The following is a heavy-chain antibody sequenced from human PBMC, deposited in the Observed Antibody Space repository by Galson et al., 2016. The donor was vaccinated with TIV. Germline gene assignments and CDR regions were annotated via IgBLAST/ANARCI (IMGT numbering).Heavy chain of an antibody. D-gene: IGHD3-9*01. CDR3: ARGRTYFNSYMDV. V-gene: IGHV1-69*05. CDR2: IIAIFGTT. Sequence: SVKVSCKASGGIFNSYGISWVRQAPGQGLEWMGGIIAIFGTTNYAQKFQGRVTITTDEPTSTVYMELSSLRSDDTAVYYCARGRTYFNSYMDVWGQGSLVTVSS. J-gene: IGHJ4*02. CDR1: GGIFNSYG.